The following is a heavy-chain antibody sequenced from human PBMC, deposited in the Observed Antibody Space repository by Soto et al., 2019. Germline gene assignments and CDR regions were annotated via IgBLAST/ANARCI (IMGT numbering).Heavy chain of an antibody. D-gene: IGHD2-15*01. CDR2: IYYSGTT. Sequence: SETLSLTCTVSGGSISPHYWSWIRQPPGKGLEWIGYIYYSGTTNYNPSLRSRVSMSVDTSKNRFSLNLSSVTAADTAVYYCARSAWSSRFLDYFDSWGQGTLVTVSS. V-gene: IGHV4-59*11. J-gene: IGHJ4*02. CDR3: ARSAWSSRFLDYFDS. CDR1: GGSISPHY.